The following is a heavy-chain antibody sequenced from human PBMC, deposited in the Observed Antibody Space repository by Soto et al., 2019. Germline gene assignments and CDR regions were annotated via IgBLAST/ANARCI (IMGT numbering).Heavy chain of an antibody. D-gene: IGHD6-13*01. Sequence: PSETLSLTCTVSGGSISSYYWSWIRQPPGKGLEWIGYIYYSGSTNYNPSLKSRVTISVDTSKNQFSLKLSSVTAADTAVYYCARVGIAAAGLLFDFWGQGTLVTVSS. J-gene: IGHJ4*02. CDR1: GGSISSYY. CDR3: ARVGIAAAGLLFDF. V-gene: IGHV4-59*01. CDR2: IYYSGST.